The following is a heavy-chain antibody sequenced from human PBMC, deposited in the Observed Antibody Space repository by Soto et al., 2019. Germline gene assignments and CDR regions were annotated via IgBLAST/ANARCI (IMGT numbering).Heavy chain of an antibody. CDR1: GGTFSSYT. V-gene: IGHV1-69*02. Sequence: QVQLVQSGAEVKKPGSSVKVSCKASGGTFSSYTISWVRQAPGQGLEWMGRIIPILGIANYAQKFQSRVTITADKSTSTAYMELSSLRSEDTAVYYCARQYYYGSGSYSAFDYWGQGTLVTVSS. D-gene: IGHD3-10*01. CDR3: ARQYYYGSGSYSAFDY. CDR2: IIPILGIA. J-gene: IGHJ4*02.